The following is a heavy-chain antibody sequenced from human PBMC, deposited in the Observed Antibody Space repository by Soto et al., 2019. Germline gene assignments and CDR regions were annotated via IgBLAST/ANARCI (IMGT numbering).Heavy chain of an antibody. D-gene: IGHD3-10*01. CDR2: IYYSGST. CDR3: ARGGALLWFGEANFDY. CDR1: GGSISSGGYY. V-gene: IGHV4-31*03. J-gene: IGHJ4*02. Sequence: QVQLQESGPGLVKPSQTLSLTCTVSGGSISSGGYYWSWIRQHPGKGLEWIGYIYYSGSTYYNPSLKSRVTISVDTSKNQFSLKLSSVTAADTAVYYCARGGALLWFGEANFDYWGQGTLVTVSS.